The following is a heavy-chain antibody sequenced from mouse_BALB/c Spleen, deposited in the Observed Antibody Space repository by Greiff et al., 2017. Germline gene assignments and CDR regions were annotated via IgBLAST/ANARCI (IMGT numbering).Heavy chain of an antibody. Sequence: EVMLVESGGGLVKPGGSLKLSCAASGFTFSSYAMSWVRQTPEKRLEWVASISSGGSTYYPDSVKGRFTISRDNARNILYLQMSSLRSEDTAMYYCARGEDGNYCFAYWGQGTLVTVSA. J-gene: IGHJ3*01. CDR3: ARGEDGNYCFAY. V-gene: IGHV5-6-5*01. D-gene: IGHD2-1*01. CDR2: ISSGGST. CDR1: GFTFSSYA.